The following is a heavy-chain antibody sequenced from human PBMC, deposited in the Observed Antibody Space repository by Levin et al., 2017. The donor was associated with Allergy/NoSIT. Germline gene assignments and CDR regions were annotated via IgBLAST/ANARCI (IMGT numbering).Heavy chain of an antibody. D-gene: IGHD3-3*01. CDR2: IYYSGST. CDR1: GGSISSSSYY. J-gene: IGHJ6*02. V-gene: IGHV4-39*07. Sequence: SETLSLTCTVSGGSISSSSYYWGWIRQPPGTGLEWIGSIYYSGSTYYNPSLKSRVTISVDTSRNQFSLKLSSVTAADTAVYYCARDSVQYDFWSGKANYYYGMDVWGQGTTVTVSS. CDR3: ARDSVQYDFWSGKANYYYGMDV.